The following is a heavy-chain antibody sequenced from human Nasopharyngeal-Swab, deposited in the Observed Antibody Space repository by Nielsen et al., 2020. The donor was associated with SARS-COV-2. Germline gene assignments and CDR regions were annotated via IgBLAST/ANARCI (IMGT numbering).Heavy chain of an antibody. CDR3: ARDKRDTAMVTGLFGYYYYGMDV. V-gene: IGHV3-30*04. J-gene: IGHJ6*02. D-gene: IGHD5-18*01. Sequence: WIRQPPGKGLEWVAVISYDGSNKYYAVSVKGRFTISRDNSKNTLYLQMNSLRAEDTAVYYCARDKRDTAMVTGLFGYYYYGMDVWGQGTTVTVSS. CDR2: ISYDGSNK.